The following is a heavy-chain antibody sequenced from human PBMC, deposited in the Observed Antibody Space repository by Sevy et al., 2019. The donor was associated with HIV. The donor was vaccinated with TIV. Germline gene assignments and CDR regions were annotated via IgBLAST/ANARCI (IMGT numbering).Heavy chain of an antibody. CDR3: AGAKIWVDYYDSSGYYSDAFDI. V-gene: IGHV3-30-3*01. CDR2: ISYDGSNK. J-gene: IGHJ3*02. D-gene: IGHD3-22*01. CDR1: GFTFSSYA. Sequence: GGSLRLSCAASGFTFSSYAMHWVRQAPGKGLEWVAVISYDGSNKYYADSVKGRFTISRDNSKNTLYLQMNSLRAEDTAVYYCAGAKIWVDYYDSSGYYSDAFDIWGQGTMVTVSS.